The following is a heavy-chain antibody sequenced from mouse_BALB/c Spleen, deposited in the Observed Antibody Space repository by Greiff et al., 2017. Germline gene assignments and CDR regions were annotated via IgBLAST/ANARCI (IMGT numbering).Heavy chain of an antibody. CDR3: GRWGKERHAMDY. Sequence: QVQLQQSGAELVRPGTSVKVSCKASGYAFTNYLIEWVKQRPGQGLEWIGVINPGSGGTNYNEKFKGKATLTADKSSSTVYMQLSSLTSDDSAVYFCGRWGKERHAMDYWGQGTSVTVSS. V-gene: IGHV1-54*01. J-gene: IGHJ4*01. CDR1: GYAFTNYL. CDR2: INPGSGGT.